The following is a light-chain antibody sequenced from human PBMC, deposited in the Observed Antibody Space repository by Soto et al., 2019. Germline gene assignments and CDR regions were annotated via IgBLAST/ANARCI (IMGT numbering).Light chain of an antibody. CDR2: KAS. J-gene: IGKJ4*01. V-gene: IGKV1-5*03. CDR1: QNISRW. Sequence: DIQMTQSPSTVSTSVGGRVTITCRASQNISRWLAWYQHKPGNAPKLLIYKASNLESGVPSRFSGSGSGAEFTLTISNLQPDDFATYYCQQYNSYSLLTFGGGTKVEIK. CDR3: QQYNSYSLLT.